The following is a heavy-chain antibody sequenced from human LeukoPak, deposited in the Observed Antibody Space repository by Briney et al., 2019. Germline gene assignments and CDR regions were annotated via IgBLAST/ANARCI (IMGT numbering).Heavy chain of an antibody. V-gene: IGHV3-20*04. J-gene: IGHJ6*03. Sequence: GGSLRLSCAASGFTFDDYDMSWVRQAPGKGLEWVSGINWNGGSTGYADSVKGRFTISRDNAKNSLYLQMNSLRAEDTALYYCARGGYCSSTSCRSPPLYYYYYMDVWGKGTTVTVSS. CDR2: INWNGGST. CDR3: ARGGYCSSTSCRSPPLYYYYYMDV. D-gene: IGHD2-2*01. CDR1: GFTFDDYD.